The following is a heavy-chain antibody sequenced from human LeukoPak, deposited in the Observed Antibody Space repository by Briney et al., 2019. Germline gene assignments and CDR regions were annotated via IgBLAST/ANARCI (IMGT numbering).Heavy chain of an antibody. CDR3: ARVYYGMDV. CDR2: IAAYNGNT. J-gene: IGHJ6*02. V-gene: IGHV1-18*01. Sequence: ASVKVSCKASGFSFSSCGINWVRQAPGQGLEWMGWIAAYNGNTNYAQKVQGRVTMTTDTSTRTAYMELRSLTSDDTAVYYCARVYYGMDVWGQGTTVTVSS. CDR1: GFSFSSCG.